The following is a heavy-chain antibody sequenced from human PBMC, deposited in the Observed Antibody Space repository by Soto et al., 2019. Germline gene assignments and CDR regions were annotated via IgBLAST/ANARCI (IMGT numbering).Heavy chain of an antibody. D-gene: IGHD2-21*01. J-gene: IGHJ5*02. V-gene: IGHV4-59*08. Sequence: PSETQSLTCTVSGGSFSPNYLSWIRQPPGKGLEWVGYIYYGGSTSYNPSLKSRVTISLETSKSQFSLRLNSVTAADTAVYYCARLGAYYQSLDPWGPGTLVTVSS. CDR2: IYYGGST. CDR1: GGSFSPNY. CDR3: ARLGAYYQSLDP.